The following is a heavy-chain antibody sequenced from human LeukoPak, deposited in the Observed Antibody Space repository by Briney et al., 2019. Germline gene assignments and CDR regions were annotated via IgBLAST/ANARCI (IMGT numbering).Heavy chain of an antibody. Sequence: GGSLRLSCAASGFTFSGSAVHWVRQASGKGLEWVGRIRRRANSYATAYAASVKGRFTISRDDSKNTAYLQMNSLKTEDTAVYYCAKDEVGGTPHPLNWLDPWGQGTLVTVSS. CDR2: IRRRANSYAT. J-gene: IGHJ5*02. CDR1: GFTFSGSA. V-gene: IGHV3-73*01. CDR3: AKDEVGGTPHPLNWLDP. D-gene: IGHD2-2*01.